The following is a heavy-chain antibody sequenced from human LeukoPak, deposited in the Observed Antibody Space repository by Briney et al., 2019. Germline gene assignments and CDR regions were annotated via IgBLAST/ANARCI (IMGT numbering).Heavy chain of an antibody. Sequence: GASVKVSCKASGYTFTSYYMHWVRQAPGQGLEWMGIINPSGGSTSYAQKFQGRVTMTRDTPTSTVYMELSSLRSEDTAVYYCAREGVGNSPDYYFDYWGQGTLVTVSS. D-gene: IGHD1-7*01. CDR1: GYTFTSYY. V-gene: IGHV1-46*01. CDR2: INPSGGST. J-gene: IGHJ4*02. CDR3: AREGVGNSPDYYFDY.